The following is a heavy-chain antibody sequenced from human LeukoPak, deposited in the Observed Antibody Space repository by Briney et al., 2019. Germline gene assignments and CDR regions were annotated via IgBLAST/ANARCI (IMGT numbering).Heavy chain of an antibody. CDR3: ARVSRMLGTSTLDN. V-gene: IGHV3-66*01. CDR2: IYTGGST. Sequence: PGGSLRLSCAASGFTFSIYAMSWVRQAPGKGLEWVSVIYTGGSTHYADSVKGRFTISRDYSKNTLYLQMNSLRAEDTALYYCARVSRMLGTSTLDNWGQGTLVTVSS. D-gene: IGHD1-26*01. J-gene: IGHJ4*02. CDR1: GFTFSIYA.